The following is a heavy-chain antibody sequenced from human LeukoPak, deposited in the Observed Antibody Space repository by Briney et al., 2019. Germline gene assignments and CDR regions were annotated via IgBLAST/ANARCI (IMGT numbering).Heavy chain of an antibody. D-gene: IGHD1-26*01. Sequence: TGGSLRLSCAASGFTFSSYWMHWVRQAPGKGLVWVSLINDDGSTTFYADSVKGRFTISRDNAKNTLYVQMNSLRGKDTAVYSCARGGRYPGDAFDIGGQGTMVTVSS. CDR3: ARGGRYPGDAFDI. CDR2: INDDGSTT. CDR1: GFTFSSYW. V-gene: IGHV3-74*01. J-gene: IGHJ3*02.